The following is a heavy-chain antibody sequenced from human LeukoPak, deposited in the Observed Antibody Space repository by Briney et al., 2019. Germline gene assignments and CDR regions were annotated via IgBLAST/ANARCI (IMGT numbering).Heavy chain of an antibody. CDR1: GYTFTSYG. Sequence: GASVKVSCKASGYTFTSYGISWVRQAPGQGLEWMGWISAYNGNTNYAQKLQGRVTMTTDTSTSTAYMELRSLRSDDTVVYYCARSKIVGASNWFDPWGQGTLVTVSS. CDR3: ARSKIVGASNWFDP. J-gene: IGHJ5*02. D-gene: IGHD1-26*01. CDR2: ISAYNGNT. V-gene: IGHV1-18*01.